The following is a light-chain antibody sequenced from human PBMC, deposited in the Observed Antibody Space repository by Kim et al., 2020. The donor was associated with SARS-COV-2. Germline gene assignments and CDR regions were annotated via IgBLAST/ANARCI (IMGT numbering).Light chain of an antibody. CDR1: SSNNGAGYD. V-gene: IGLV1-40*01. CDR2: GNS. J-gene: IGLJ2*01. Sequence: RVTIAGPGSSSNNGAGYDVHWYQQMPGPAPTLLIYGNSNRPSGVPDRFAGSKSGTSASLAITGLQAEDEADYYCQSYDSSLSGSVFGGGTQLTVL. CDR3: QSYDSSLSGSV.